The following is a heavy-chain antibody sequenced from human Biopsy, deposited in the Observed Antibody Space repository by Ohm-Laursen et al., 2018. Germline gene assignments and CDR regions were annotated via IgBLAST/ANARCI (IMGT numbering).Heavy chain of an antibody. D-gene: IGHD3-9*01. J-gene: IGHJ1*01. CDR2: NIPILGTG. CDR1: GGTFSNYG. CDR3: ATKLTGYFHH. V-gene: IGHV1-69*06. Sequence: ASVKVSCNPPGGTFSNYGVNWVRQAPGQGLEWLGGNIPILGTGNYAQKFQDRVTVAADTSTSTATMELRSLRSDDTAMYYCATKLTGYFHHWGQGTLVIVSS.